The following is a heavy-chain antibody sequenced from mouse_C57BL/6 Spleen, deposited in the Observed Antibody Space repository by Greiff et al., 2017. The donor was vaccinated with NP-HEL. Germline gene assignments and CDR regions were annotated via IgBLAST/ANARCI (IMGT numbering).Heavy chain of an antibody. Sequence: EVQLQQSGPELVKPGASVKISCKASGYTFTDYYMNWVKQSHGKSLEWIGDINPNNGGTSYNQKFKGKATLTVDKSSSTAYIELRSLTSEDSAVYYCARDGNYYAMDYWGQGTSVTVSS. J-gene: IGHJ4*01. V-gene: IGHV1-26*01. CDR3: ARDGNYYAMDY. D-gene: IGHD2-3*01. CDR1: GYTFTDYY. CDR2: INPNNGGT.